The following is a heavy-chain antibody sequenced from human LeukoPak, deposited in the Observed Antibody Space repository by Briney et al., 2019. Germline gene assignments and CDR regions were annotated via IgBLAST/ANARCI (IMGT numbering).Heavy chain of an antibody. CDR2: ISYDGRKK. CDR3: ARDPGSSSWYYFDY. V-gene: IGHV3-30*03. J-gene: IGHJ4*02. CDR1: GFTFSSHM. Sequence: PGRSLRLSCAASGFTFSSHMMHWVRQAPAKGLEWVAVISYDGRKKYYGDSVKGRFTISRDNSKNTLYLQMNSLRAEDTAVYYCARDPGSSSWYYFDYWGQGTLVTVSS. D-gene: IGHD6-13*01.